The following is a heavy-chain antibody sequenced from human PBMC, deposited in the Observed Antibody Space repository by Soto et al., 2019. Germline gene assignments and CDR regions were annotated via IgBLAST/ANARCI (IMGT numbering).Heavy chain of an antibody. CDR3: ARGAGGNSWRSPTFDS. CDR2: IFSAGSK. Sequence: PWLPLRLSCAASGFTVNDNYMTWVRQAPGRGLDWVSIIFSAGSKYYADAVRGRFTISRDNSKNTLYLQMNSLRAEDTAIYYCARGAGGNSWRSPTFDSWGQGTLVTVSS. CDR1: GFTVNDNY. J-gene: IGHJ4*02. D-gene: IGHD5-18*01. V-gene: IGHV3-66*01.